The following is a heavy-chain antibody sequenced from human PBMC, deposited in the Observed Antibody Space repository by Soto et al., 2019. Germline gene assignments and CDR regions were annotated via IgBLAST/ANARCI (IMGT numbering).Heavy chain of an antibody. V-gene: IGHV4-34*01. CDR3: ARGNYDILTGYWEFSWFDP. J-gene: IGHJ5*02. D-gene: IGHD3-9*01. CDR1: GGSFSGYY. Sequence: SETLSLTCAVYGGSFSGYYWSWIRQPPGKGLEWIGEINHSGSTNYNPSLKSRVTISVDTSKNQFSLKLSSVTAADTAVYYCARGNYDILTGYWEFSWFDPWGQGTLVTVSS. CDR2: INHSGST.